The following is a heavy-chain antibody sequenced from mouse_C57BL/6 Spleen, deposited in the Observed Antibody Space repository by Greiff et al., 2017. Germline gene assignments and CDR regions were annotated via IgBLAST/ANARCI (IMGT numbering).Heavy chain of an antibody. J-gene: IGHJ3*01. CDR2: IHPNSGST. Sequence: QVQLQQPGAELVKPGASVKLSCKASGYTFTSYWMHWVKQRPGQGLEWIGMIHPNSGSTNYNEKFKSKATLTVDKSSSTAYMQLSSLTSEDSAVYYCARSLYYGNYQAWFDYWGQGTLVTVSA. V-gene: IGHV1-64*01. CDR1: GYTFTSYW. CDR3: ARSLYYGNYQAWFDY. D-gene: IGHD2-1*01.